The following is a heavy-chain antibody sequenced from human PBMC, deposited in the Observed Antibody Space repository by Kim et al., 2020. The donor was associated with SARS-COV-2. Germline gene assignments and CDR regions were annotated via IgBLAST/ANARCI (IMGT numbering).Heavy chain of an antibody. J-gene: IGHJ4*02. D-gene: IGHD6-13*01. CDR3: SRDPLEQQPDY. CDR1: GFTFRTYW. CDR2: INQDASER. V-gene: IGHV3-7*03. Sequence: GGSLRLSCAASGFTFRTYWMSWVRQAPGKGLEWVANINQDASERYYVDSVKGRFTISRDNAKSSLYLQMNSLRAEDTAVYYCSRDPLEQQPDYWGQGTL.